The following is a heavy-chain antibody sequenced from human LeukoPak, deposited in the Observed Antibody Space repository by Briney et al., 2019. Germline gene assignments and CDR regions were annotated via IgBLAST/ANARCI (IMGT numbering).Heavy chain of an antibody. J-gene: IGHJ4*02. D-gene: IGHD3-22*01. CDR1: GYXFTGYY. V-gene: IGHV1-2*02. CDR2: INPNSGGT. Sequence: ASVKVSCKASGYXFTGYYIHWVRQAPGQGLEWMGWINPNSGGTNYAQKFQGRVTMTRDTSISTAHMELSRLRSDDTAVYYCARTYYYDSSGYYYGYWGQGTLVTVSS. CDR3: ARTYYYDSSGYYYGY.